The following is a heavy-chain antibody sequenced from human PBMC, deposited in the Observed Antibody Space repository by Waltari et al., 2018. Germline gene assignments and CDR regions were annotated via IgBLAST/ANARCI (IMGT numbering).Heavy chain of an antibody. CDR2: IRYDGSNK. Sequence: QVQLVESGGGVVQPGGSLRLSCAASGFTFSSSGMHWVRQAPGKGLEWVAFIRYDGSNKYYADSVKGRFTISRDNSKNTLYLQMNSLRAEDTAVYYCAKVRSTGYFDYWGQGTLVTVSS. CDR1: GFTFSSSG. J-gene: IGHJ4*02. CDR3: AKVRSTGYFDY. D-gene: IGHD1-26*01. V-gene: IGHV3-30*02.